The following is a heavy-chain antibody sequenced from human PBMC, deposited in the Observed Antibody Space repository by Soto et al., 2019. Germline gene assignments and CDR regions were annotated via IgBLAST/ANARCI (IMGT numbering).Heavy chain of an antibody. CDR1: GGSISSYY. Sequence: QVQLQESGPGLVKPSETLSLTCTVSGGSISSYYWSWIRQPAGKGLEWIGRIYTSGSTNYNPSLKRRVTMSVDTSKNQFSLKLSSVTAADTAVYYCARGEGYYDFWSGYRYGMDVWGQGTTVTVSS. J-gene: IGHJ6*02. V-gene: IGHV4-4*07. D-gene: IGHD3-3*01. CDR2: IYTSGST. CDR3: ARGEGYYDFWSGYRYGMDV.